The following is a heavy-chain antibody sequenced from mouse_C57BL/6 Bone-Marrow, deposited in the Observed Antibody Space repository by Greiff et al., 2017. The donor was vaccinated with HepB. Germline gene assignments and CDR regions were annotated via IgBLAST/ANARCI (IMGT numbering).Heavy chain of an antibody. CDR2: ISNGGGST. V-gene: IGHV5-12*01. CDR3: ARRGELYYFDY. CDR1: GFTFSDYY. Sequence: EVKVVESGGGLVQPGGSLKLSCAASGFTFSDYYMYWVRQTPEKRLEWVAYISNGGGSTYYPDTVKGRFTISRDNAKNTLYLQMSRLKSEDTAMYYCARRGELYYFDYWGQGTTLTVSS. J-gene: IGHJ2*01.